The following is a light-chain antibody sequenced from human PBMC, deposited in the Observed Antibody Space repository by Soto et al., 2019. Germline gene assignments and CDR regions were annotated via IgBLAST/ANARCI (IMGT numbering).Light chain of an antibody. CDR2: EVS. Sequence: QSALTQPASVSGSPGQSITISCTGTTSDVGGYNYVSWYQHHPGKAPKLMIYEVSNRPSGVSNRFSGSKSGNTASLTISGLQAEDGADYHCSSYTSSSTLLFGGGTKLTVL. CDR3: SSYTSSSTLL. CDR1: TSDVGGYNY. J-gene: IGLJ2*01. V-gene: IGLV2-14*01.